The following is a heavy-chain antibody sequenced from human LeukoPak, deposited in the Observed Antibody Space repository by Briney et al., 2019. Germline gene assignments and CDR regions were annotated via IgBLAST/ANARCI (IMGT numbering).Heavy chain of an antibody. CDR3: ARDQVAAAGTFGTGNSGI. D-gene: IGHD6-13*01. Sequence: GGSLRLSCAASGFTFSTYAMSWVRQAPGKGLEWVSSISGSGVRTYYADSVKGRFTISRDNSKNTLYLQMNSLRAEDTAVYYCARDQVAAAGTFGTGNSGIWGQGTMVTVSS. J-gene: IGHJ3*02. V-gene: IGHV3-23*01. CDR2: ISGSGVRT. CDR1: GFTFSTYA.